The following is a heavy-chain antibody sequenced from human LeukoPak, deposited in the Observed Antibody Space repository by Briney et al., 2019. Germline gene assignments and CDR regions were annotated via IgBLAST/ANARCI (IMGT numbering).Heavy chain of an antibody. D-gene: IGHD1-1*01. CDR1: GGSISSYY. CDR3: ARVGYFETYYMDV. Sequence: SETLSLTCTVSGGSISSYYRSWIRQPAGKGLEWIGRIYTSGSTNYNPSLKSRVTMSVDTSKNQFSLKLSSVTAADTAVYYCARVGYFETYYMDVWGKGTTVTMSS. CDR2: IYTSGST. V-gene: IGHV4-4*07. J-gene: IGHJ6*03.